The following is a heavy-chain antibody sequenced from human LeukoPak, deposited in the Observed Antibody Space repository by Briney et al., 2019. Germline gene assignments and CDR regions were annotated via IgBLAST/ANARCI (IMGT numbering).Heavy chain of an antibody. CDR3: ARVRSGSYYRGIFDY. V-gene: IGHV4-59*01. Sequence: PSETLSLTCTVSGGSISSYYWSWIRQPPGKGLEWIGNIHYSGSTEYNASLRSRVTISVDTSKNQYSLKLSSVTAADTAVYYCARVRSGSYYRGIFDYWGQGTLVTVSS. CDR2: IHYSGST. CDR1: GGSISSYY. D-gene: IGHD3-10*01. J-gene: IGHJ4*02.